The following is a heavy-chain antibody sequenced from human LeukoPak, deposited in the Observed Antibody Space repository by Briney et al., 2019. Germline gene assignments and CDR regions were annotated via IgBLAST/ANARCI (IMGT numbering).Heavy chain of an antibody. V-gene: IGHV1-69*02. CDR2: IIPILGIA. J-gene: IGHJ4*02. CDR1: GGTFSSYT. Sequence: SVKVSCKASGGTFSSYTISWVRQAPGQGLEWMGRIIPILGIANYAQKFQGRVTITADKSTSTAYMELSSLRSEDTAVYYCARVEEGGIAAATWGQGTLVTVSS. D-gene: IGHD6-13*01. CDR3: ARVEEGGIAAAT.